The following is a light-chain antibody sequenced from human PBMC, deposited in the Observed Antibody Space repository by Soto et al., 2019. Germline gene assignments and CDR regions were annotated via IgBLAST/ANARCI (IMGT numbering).Light chain of an antibody. V-gene: IGKV3-20*01. CDR3: QQYGSSPPYT. CDR2: GPS. Sequence: EIVLTQSPGTLSLSPGERATLSCRASHSVSSIYLAWYQQKPGQAPRLLIYGPSSRATGIPDRFSGSGSGTDFTLPISRLEPEDFAVYYCQQYGSSPPYTFGQGTKLEI. J-gene: IGKJ2*01. CDR1: HSVSSIY.